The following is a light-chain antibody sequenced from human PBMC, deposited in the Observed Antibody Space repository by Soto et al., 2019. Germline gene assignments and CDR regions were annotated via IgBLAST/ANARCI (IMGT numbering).Light chain of an antibody. Sequence: EIQVTQSPSSLSASVGDRVTITCRASQSIISYLNWYQQKPGKAPKLLIYAASSLQSGVPSRFSGSGSGTDFTLTISSLQPEDFATYYCQQSYSTPLTFGPGTKVDIK. J-gene: IGKJ3*01. V-gene: IGKV1-39*01. CDR3: QQSYSTPLT. CDR1: QSIISY. CDR2: AAS.